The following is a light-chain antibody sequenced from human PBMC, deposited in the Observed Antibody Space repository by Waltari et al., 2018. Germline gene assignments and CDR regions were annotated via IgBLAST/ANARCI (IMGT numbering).Light chain of an antibody. Sequence: QSALTQPASVSGSPGQSIPISCTGTSSDLGGSNYVSWYHHHPGKVPKLIIFDVRKRPSGVSNRFSGSKSGNTASLTVSGLQTEDEADYYCSSFTTSSTVVFGGGTKLTVL. V-gene: IGLV2-14*03. J-gene: IGLJ2*01. CDR3: SSFTTSSTVV. CDR1: SSDLGGSNY. CDR2: DVR.